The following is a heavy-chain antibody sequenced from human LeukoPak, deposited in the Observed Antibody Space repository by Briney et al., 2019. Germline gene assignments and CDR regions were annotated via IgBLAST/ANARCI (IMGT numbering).Heavy chain of an antibody. J-gene: IGHJ5*02. CDR2: IYTSGST. D-gene: IGHD3-3*01. CDR3: ARTRGLRFLEWLLEDNWFAP. CDR1: GGSINSYY. Sequence: KPSETLSLTCTVSGGSINSYYWSWIRQPAGKGLEWIGRIYTSGSTNYNPSLKSRVTMSVDTSKNQFSLKLSSVTAADTAVYYCARTRGLRFLEWLLEDNWFAPGGQGPLVTVSS. V-gene: IGHV4-4*07.